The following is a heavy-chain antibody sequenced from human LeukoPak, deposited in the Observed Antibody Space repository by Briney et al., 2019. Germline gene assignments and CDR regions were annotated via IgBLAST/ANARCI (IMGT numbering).Heavy chain of an antibody. J-gene: IGHJ5*02. D-gene: IGHD3-22*01. CDR1: GGSISSYY. CDR2: IYYSGST. Sequence: SETLSLTCTVSGGSISSYYWSWIRQPPGKGLEWIGYIYYSGSTNYNPSLKSRVTISVDTSKKQFSLKLSSVTAADTAVYYCAKSTYFYDSSGYYWPWFDPWGRGTLVTVSS. V-gene: IGHV4-59*01. CDR3: AKSTYFYDSSGYYWPWFDP.